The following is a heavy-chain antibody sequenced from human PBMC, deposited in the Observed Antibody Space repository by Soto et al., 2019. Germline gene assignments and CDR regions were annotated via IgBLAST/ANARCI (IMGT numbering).Heavy chain of an antibody. J-gene: IGHJ6*03. CDR2: IYYSGST. Sequence: QVQLQESGPGLVKPSETLSLTCTVSGGSISSYYWSWIRQPPGKGLEWIGYIYYSGSTNYNPSLKSRVTISVDTSKNQFSLMLSSVTAADTAVYYCARGSGYDWGYYYYYYMDVWGKGTTVTVSS. D-gene: IGHD5-12*01. CDR1: GGSISSYY. CDR3: ARGSGYDWGYYYYYYMDV. V-gene: IGHV4-59*01.